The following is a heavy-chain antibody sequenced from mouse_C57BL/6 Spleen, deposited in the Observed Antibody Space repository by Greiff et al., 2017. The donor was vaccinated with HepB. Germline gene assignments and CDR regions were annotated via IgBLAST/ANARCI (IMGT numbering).Heavy chain of an antibody. V-gene: IGHV1-82*01. Sequence: VQLQESGPELVKPGAPVKISCKASGYAFSSSWMNWVKQRPGKGLEWIGRIYPGDGDTNYNGKFKGKATLTADKSSSTAYMQLSSLTSEDSAVYFCAREGLHYFDYWGQGTTLTVSS. D-gene: IGHD3-3*01. J-gene: IGHJ2*01. CDR3: AREGLHYFDY. CDR2: IYPGDGDT. CDR1: GYAFSSSW.